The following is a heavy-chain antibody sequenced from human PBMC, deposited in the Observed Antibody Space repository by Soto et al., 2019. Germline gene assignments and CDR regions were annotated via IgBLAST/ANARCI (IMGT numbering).Heavy chain of an antibody. J-gene: IGHJ4*02. CDR3: AKELGIYCSSTSCHDYFDY. CDR1: GFTFSSYG. Sequence: VQLVESGGGVVQPGRSLRLSCAASGFTFSSYGMHWVRQAPGKGLEWVAVISYDGSNKYYADSVKGRFTISRDNSKNTLYLQMNGLRAEATAVYYGAKELGIYCSSTSCHDYFDYWGQGTLVTVSS. V-gene: IGHV3-30*18. D-gene: IGHD2-2*01. CDR2: ISYDGSNK.